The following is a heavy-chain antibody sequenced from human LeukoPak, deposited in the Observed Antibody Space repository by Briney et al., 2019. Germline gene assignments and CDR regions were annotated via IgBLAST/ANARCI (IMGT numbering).Heavy chain of an antibody. Sequence: GGSLRLSCAASGFTFSDYAMSWVRQAPGKGLEWVSTISDNGGGAYYADSVKGRFTISRDNSKNTLFLQMNSLRAEDSAVYYCAADRERDPSVYYLVGGQGTLITVSS. CDR1: GFTFSDYA. V-gene: IGHV3-23*01. CDR2: ISDNGGGA. CDR3: AADRERDPSVYYLV. D-gene: IGHD3-22*01. J-gene: IGHJ4*02.